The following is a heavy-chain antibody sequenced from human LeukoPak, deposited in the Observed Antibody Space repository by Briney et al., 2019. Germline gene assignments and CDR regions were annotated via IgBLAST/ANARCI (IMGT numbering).Heavy chain of an antibody. CDR1: GFTFSSYA. Sequence: PGGSLRLSCAASGFTFSSYAMSWVRQAPGKGLEWVSVISGRGGSTYYADPVKGRFTISRDNSKNTLYLQMNSLRAEDMAVYYCAKDPRYSDNDPPVVFFDYWGQGTLVTVSS. CDR2: ISGRGGST. D-gene: IGHD5-12*01. V-gene: IGHV3-23*01. J-gene: IGHJ4*02. CDR3: AKDPRYSDNDPPVVFFDY.